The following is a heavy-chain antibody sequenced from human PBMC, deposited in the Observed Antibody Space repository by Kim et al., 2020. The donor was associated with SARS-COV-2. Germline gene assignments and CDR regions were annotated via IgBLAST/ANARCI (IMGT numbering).Heavy chain of an antibody. Sequence: AQKFQGRVTMTRDTSISTAYMELSRLRSDDTAVYYCAREKDYYYYYGMDVWGQGTTVTVSS. V-gene: IGHV1-2*02. J-gene: IGHJ6*02. CDR3: AREKDYYYYYGMDV.